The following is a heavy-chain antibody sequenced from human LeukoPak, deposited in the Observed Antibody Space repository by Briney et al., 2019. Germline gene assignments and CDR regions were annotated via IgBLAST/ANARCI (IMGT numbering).Heavy chain of an antibody. V-gene: IGHV1-8*01. CDR3: ARALSWTTDSYYYMDV. CDR1: GYTFTSYD. CDR2: MNPDSGNT. D-gene: IGHD3/OR15-3a*01. Sequence: ASVKVSCKSSGYTFTSYDINWVRQATGQGLEWMGWMNPDSGNTGYAQKFQGRVTMTKNTSITTAYMELSSLRSEDTAVYYCARALSWTTDSYYYMDVWGKGTTVTVSS. J-gene: IGHJ6*03.